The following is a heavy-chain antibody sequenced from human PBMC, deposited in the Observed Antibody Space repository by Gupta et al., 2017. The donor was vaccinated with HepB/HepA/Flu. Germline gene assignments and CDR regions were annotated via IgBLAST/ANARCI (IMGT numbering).Heavy chain of an antibody. V-gene: IGHV4-34*01. CDR3: ASLSRVAAAVTGRDY. J-gene: IGHJ4*02. Sequence: IRRPPGKGLEWIGEINHSGSTNYNPSLKSRVTISVDTSKNKFSLKLSSVTAADAAVYYCASLSRVAAAVTGRDYWGQGTLVTVSS. CDR2: INHSGST. D-gene: IGHD6-13*01.